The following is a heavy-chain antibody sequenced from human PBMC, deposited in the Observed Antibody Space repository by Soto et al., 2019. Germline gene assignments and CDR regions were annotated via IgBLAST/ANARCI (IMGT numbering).Heavy chain of an antibody. CDR1: GYRFTNYW. Sequence: PGESLKISCKGSGYRFTNYWIAWVRQMPGKGLEWMGIIYPDDSDIRYSPSFQGQVTISADKSISTAYLQWSSLRASDTAMFYCARNTLGVDTAMVPGTFDIWGQGTMVTVSS. CDR2: IYPDDSDI. D-gene: IGHD5-18*01. V-gene: IGHV5-51*01. J-gene: IGHJ3*02. CDR3: ARNTLGVDTAMVPGTFDI.